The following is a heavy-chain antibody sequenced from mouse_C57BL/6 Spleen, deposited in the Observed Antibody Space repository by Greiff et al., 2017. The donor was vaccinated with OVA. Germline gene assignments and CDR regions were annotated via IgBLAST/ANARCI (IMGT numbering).Heavy chain of an antibody. V-gene: IGHV1-55*01. CDR3: ARSRFTTVVATDWYFDV. J-gene: IGHJ1*03. D-gene: IGHD1-1*01. Sequence: QVQLQQPGAELVKPGASVKMSCKASGYTFTRYWITWVKQRPGQGLEWIGDIYPGSGSTNYNEKFKSKATLTVDTSSSTAYMQLSSLTSEDSAVYYCARSRFTTVVATDWYFDVWGTGTTVTVSS. CDR1: GYTFTRYW. CDR2: IYPGSGST.